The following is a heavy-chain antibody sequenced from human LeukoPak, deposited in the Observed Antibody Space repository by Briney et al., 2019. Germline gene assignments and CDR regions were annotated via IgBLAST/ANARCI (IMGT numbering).Heavy chain of an antibody. CDR1: GFTFISYG. V-gene: IGHV3-30*02. Sequence: GGSLRLSCAASGFTFISYGMHWVRQAPGKGLEWVAFIRYDGSNKYYADSVKGRFTISRDNSKNTLYLQMNSLRAEDTAVYYCAKRGYYYGSGSYYISPPDYWGQGTLVTVSS. D-gene: IGHD3-10*01. CDR2: IRYDGSNK. J-gene: IGHJ4*02. CDR3: AKRGYYYGSGSYYISPPDY.